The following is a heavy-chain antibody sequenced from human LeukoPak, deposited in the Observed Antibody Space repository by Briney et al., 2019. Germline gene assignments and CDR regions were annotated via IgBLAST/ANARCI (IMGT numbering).Heavy chain of an antibody. D-gene: IGHD1-26*01. CDR1: GFTFSSYA. CDR2: ISASGHAT. Sequence: GGSLRLSCAASGFTFSSYAMSWVRQAPGKGLEAPGKGLEWVATISASGHATYYPDSVRGRFNISRDNYKSTLHLQMDSLRAEDSALYYCAKWPEGATPKFHHWGQGTLVTVSS. CDR3: AKWPEGATPKFHH. J-gene: IGHJ4*02. V-gene: IGHV3-23*01.